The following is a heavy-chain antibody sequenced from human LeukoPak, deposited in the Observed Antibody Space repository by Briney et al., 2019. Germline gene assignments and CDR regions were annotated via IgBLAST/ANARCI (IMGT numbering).Heavy chain of an antibody. Sequence: SETLSLTCTVSGGSINGGDYYWTWLRQPAGKGLEWIGSIYYSGSTYYNPSLKSRVTISVDPSKNQFSLKLSSVTAADTAVYYCARGRRTMVRGVIGCWFDPWGQGTLVTVSS. D-gene: IGHD3-10*01. J-gene: IGHJ5*02. CDR2: IYYSGST. V-gene: IGHV4-39*07. CDR1: GGSINGGDYY. CDR3: ARGRRTMVRGVIGCWFDP.